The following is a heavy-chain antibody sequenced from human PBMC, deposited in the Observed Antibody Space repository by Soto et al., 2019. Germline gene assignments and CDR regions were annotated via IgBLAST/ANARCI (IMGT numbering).Heavy chain of an antibody. CDR3: ARDLAVGLVDY. J-gene: IGHJ4*02. Sequence: QVQLVQSGAEVKKPGASVKVSCKASGYTFTSYGISWVRQAPGQGLEWMGWISAYNGNIKYAQKLQGRVTMTTDPSTRPAYMELRSLRSDDTAVYYCARDLAVGLVDYWGQGTLVTVSS. D-gene: IGHD6-19*01. V-gene: IGHV1-18*01. CDR2: ISAYNGNI. CDR1: GYTFTSYG.